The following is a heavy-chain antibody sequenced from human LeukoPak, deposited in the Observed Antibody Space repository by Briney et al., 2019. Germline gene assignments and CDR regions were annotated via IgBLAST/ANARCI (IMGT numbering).Heavy chain of an antibody. V-gene: IGHV1-8*01. J-gene: IGHJ5*02. Sequence: ASVKVSCKASGYTLSDYDINWVRQAPGQGLEYMGWINPNSLIPGYARKLRGRVTLTMDTSIRTAYMELTGLTYDDTAMYYCARVKPVPTVSFDPWGQGTLVTVSS. CDR1: GYTLSDYD. CDR3: ARVKPVPTVSFDP. D-gene: IGHD4-17*01. CDR2: INPNSLIP.